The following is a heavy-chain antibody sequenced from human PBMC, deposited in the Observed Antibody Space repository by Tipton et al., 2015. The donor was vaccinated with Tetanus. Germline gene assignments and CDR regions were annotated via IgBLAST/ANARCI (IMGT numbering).Heavy chain of an antibody. J-gene: IGHJ4*02. CDR1: GGSISSGGYS. V-gene: IGHV4-30-2*01. CDR3: ARAFPTSEILFDY. D-gene: IGHD2/OR15-2a*01. Sequence: TLSLTCAVSGGSISSGGYSWSWIRQPPGKGLEWIGYIYHSGSTYYNPSLKSRVTISVDRSKNQFSLKLSSVTAADTAVYYCARAFPTSEILFDYWVQGTLVTVSS. CDR2: IYHSGST.